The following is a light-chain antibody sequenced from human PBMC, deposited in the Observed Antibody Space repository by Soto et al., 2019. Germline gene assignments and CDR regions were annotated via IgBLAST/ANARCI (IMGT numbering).Light chain of an antibody. CDR1: NIGSKS. CDR2: YDS. Sequence: SYELTQPPSVSVAPGKTARITCGGNNIGSKSVHWYQQKPGQAPVLVIYYDSDRPSGIPERFSGSNSGNTATLTISRVEAGDEADYYCLVWDSGSDHGVFGGGTKLTVL. J-gene: IGLJ3*02. V-gene: IGLV3-21*04. CDR3: LVWDSGSDHGV.